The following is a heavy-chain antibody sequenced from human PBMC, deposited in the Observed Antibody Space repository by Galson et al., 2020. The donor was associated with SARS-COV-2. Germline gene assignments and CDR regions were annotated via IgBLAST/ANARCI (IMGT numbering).Heavy chain of an antibody. Sequence: TGGSLRLSCAASGFTFSNYAMSWVRQAPGKGLEWVSGISRSGRRTDYADSVKGRFTISRDNSKNTLYLQMNSLRVDDTAVYYCAEEGVSVTGDSNGFDPWGQGALVTVSS. D-gene: IGHD3-9*01. CDR1: GFTFSNYA. CDR3: AEEGVSVTGDSNGFDP. CDR2: ISRSGRRT. V-gene: IGHV3-23*01. J-gene: IGHJ5*02.